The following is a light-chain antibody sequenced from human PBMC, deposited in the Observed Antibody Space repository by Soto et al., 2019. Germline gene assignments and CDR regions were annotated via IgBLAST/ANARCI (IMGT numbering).Light chain of an antibody. CDR2: WAS. CDR3: QHRYNWPYT. CDR1: QSVLYSSNNKNY. V-gene: IGKV4-1*01. J-gene: IGKJ2*01. Sequence: DIVMTQSPDSLAVSLGERATINCKSSQSVLYSSNNKNYLAWYQQKPGQPPKLLIYWASTRESGVPDRFSGSGSGTDFTLTISSLQAEDVAVYYCQHRYNWPYTFGQGTKLEIK.